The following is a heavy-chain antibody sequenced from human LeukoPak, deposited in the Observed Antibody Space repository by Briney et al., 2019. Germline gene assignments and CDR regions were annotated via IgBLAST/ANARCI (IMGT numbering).Heavy chain of an antibody. Sequence: GRSLRLSCAASGFTFSSYAMSWVRQAPGKGLEWVSAISGSSGSTYYADSVKGRFTISRDNSKNTLYLQMNSLRAEDTAVYYCAKLRYCSGGSCYGFDPWGQGTLVTVSS. V-gene: IGHV3-23*01. CDR3: AKLRYCSGGSCYGFDP. J-gene: IGHJ5*02. CDR1: GFTFSSYA. D-gene: IGHD2-15*01. CDR2: ISGSSGST.